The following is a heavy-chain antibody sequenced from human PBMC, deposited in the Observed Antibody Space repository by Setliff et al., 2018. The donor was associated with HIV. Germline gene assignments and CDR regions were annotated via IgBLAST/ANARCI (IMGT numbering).Heavy chain of an antibody. CDR3: ARGPGGTVPKPLDAFDI. Sequence: SETLSLTCVVSGASINTFSWSWIRQPPGKGLEWIGFVDHSGTTKYNPSLKGRLSMSADASRSHISLELNSVTAADTATYYRARGPGGTVPKPLDAFDIWGQGTLVTVSS. CDR1: GASINTFS. J-gene: IGHJ3*02. V-gene: IGHV4-59*01. D-gene: IGHD1-1*01. CDR2: VDHSGTT.